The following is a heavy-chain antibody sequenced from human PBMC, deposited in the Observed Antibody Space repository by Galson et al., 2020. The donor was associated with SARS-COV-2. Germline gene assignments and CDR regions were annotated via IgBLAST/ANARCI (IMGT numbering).Heavy chain of an antibody. CDR1: GFALSGSA. CDR2: IRSRPNNYAT. CDR3: ARFVEAANYFDY. J-gene: IGHJ4*02. V-gene: IGHV3-73*01. D-gene: IGHD6-25*01. Sequence: GSLRLSCAASGFALSGSAIHWVRQASGKGLEWVGRIRSRPNNYATAYAASVNDRFTISRDDAKNTAYLQMNSLRTEDTALYYCARFVEAANYFDYWGQGALVTVSS.